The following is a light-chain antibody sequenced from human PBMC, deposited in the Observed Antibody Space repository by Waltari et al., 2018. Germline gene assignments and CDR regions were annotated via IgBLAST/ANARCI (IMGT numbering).Light chain of an antibody. CDR3: QQSYSSPLT. J-gene: IGKJ4*01. CDR1: QSISIY. V-gene: IGKV1-39*01. Sequence: DIQMTQSPSSLSASVGDRVTITCRASQSISIYLNWYQQKPGKAPKPLIYAASTLLGGVPSRFSGSGSGTDFTLTISSLQPEDFATYYCQQSYSSPLTFGGGTKVEIK. CDR2: AAS.